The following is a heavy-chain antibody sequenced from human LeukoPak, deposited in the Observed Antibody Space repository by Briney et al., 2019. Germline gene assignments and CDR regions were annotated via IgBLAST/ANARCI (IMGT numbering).Heavy chain of an antibody. CDR3: ARVEGSTAGDY. V-gene: IGHV3-7*01. Sequence: GGSLRLSCAASGFIFKKYWMNWVRQVPGKGLECLANIKEDGSETYYADSVKGRLTISRDNPKNLLFLQINSLRVEDTAVYYCARVEGSTAGDYWGQGTLVTVSS. CDR1: GFIFKKYW. J-gene: IGHJ4*02. CDR2: IKEDGSET. D-gene: IGHD2-2*01.